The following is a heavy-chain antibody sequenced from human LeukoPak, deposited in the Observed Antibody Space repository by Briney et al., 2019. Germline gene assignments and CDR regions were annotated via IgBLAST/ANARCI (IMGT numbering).Heavy chain of an antibody. D-gene: IGHD3-10*01. CDR3: ASQDSRGRNYYGSGSYYSDYYYYYMDV. Sequence: PGGSLRLSCAASGFTFSDYYMSWIRQAPGKGLEWVSYISSSGSTIYYADSVKGRFTISRDNAKNSLYLQMNSLRAEDTAVYYCASQDSRGRNYYGSGSYYSDYYYYYMDVWGKGTTVTISS. CDR2: ISSSGSTI. CDR1: GFTFSDYY. V-gene: IGHV3-11*04. J-gene: IGHJ6*03.